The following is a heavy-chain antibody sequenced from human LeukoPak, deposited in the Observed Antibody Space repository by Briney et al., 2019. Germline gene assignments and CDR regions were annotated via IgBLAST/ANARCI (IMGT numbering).Heavy chain of an antibody. CDR2: IDLSGSTL. CDR3: AKDVRGGDRAVEPIDY. CDR1: GFTFSSYT. J-gene: IGHJ4*02. Sequence: GGSLRLSCAASGFTFSSYTMNWVRQAPGKGREWVSYIDLSGSTLYYLDSVKGRFTFSRDNSKNTVYLQMNSLRAEDAAVYYCAKDVRGGDRAVEPIDYWGQGTLVTVSS. D-gene: IGHD3-10*02. V-gene: IGHV3-48*01.